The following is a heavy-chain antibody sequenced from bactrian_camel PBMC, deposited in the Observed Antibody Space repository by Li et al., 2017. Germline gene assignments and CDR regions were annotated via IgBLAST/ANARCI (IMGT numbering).Heavy chain of an antibody. J-gene: IGHJ4*01. CDR1: GDTFSRYD. CDR3: VRSLDFLTNYILAY. D-gene: IGHD2*01. V-gene: IGHV3S40*01. CDR2: IDTDHGGGAT. Sequence: VELVESGGGLVQPGGSLRLSCAASGDTFSRYDMSWVRQAPGKGLEWVSRIDTDHGGGATYYADSVKGRFTISRDNAKNTLYLQLNSLRPEDTAEYYCVRSLDFLTNYILAYWGQGTQVTVS.